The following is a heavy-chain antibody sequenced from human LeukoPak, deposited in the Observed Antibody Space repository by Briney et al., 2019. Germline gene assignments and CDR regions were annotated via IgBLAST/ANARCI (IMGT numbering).Heavy chain of an antibody. CDR1: GYTFTDYW. CDR2: IYPGDSDT. V-gene: IGHV5-51*01. D-gene: IGHD6-19*01. Sequence: GESLKISCEGFGYTFTDYWIGWVRQMPGKGLEWMGIIYPGDSDTKYSPSFEGQVAISADKSTSIAYLRWSSLRASDTAIYFCARRDSGGWSALAFDIWGQGTMVTVSS. CDR3: ARRDSGGWSALAFDI. J-gene: IGHJ3*02.